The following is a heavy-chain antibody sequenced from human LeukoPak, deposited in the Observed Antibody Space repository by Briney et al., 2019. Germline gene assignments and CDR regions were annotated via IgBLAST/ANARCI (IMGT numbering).Heavy chain of an antibody. J-gene: IGHJ3*02. D-gene: IGHD3-3*01. CDR2: ISGSGGST. CDR3: AKDGITIFGVAPDAFDI. V-gene: IGHV3-23*01. CDR1: GFTFSSYA. Sequence: PGGSLRLSCAASGFTFSSYAMSWVRQAPGKGLEWVSAISGSGGSTYYADSVKGRFTISRDNSKNTLYLQMNSLRAEDTAVYYCAKDGITIFGVAPDAFDIWDQGTMVTVSS.